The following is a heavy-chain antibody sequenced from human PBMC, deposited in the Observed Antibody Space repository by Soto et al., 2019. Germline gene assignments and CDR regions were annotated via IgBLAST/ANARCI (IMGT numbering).Heavy chain of an antibody. V-gene: IGHV4-39*01. D-gene: IGHD3-10*01. CDR1: GDSISSSSYY. CDR2: IYYSGST. CDR3: ARHGSGSYYNNWFDP. Sequence: QRQLQESGPGLVKPSETLSLTCTVSGDSISSSSYYWGWIRQPPGKGLEWIGSIYYSGSTYYNPSLKRRVTIAVDTSKNLFSLRLSSVTAADTAVYYCARHGSGSYYNNWFDPWGQGSLVTVSS. J-gene: IGHJ5*02.